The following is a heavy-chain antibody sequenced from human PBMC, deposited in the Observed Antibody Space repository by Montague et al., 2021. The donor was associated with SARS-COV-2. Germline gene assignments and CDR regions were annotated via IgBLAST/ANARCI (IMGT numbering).Heavy chain of an antibody. Sequence: GSTHYHPSLKSRVTLSVDTSQNQFSLTLSSVTAADTAVYYCARVIAVAGLFEYWGQGTLVTVSS. CDR3: ARVIAVAGLFEY. V-gene: IGHV4-61*02. CDR2: GST. J-gene: IGHJ4*02. D-gene: IGHD6-19*01.